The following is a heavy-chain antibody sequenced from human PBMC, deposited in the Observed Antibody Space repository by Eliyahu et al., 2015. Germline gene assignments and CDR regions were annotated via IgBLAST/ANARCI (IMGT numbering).Heavy chain of an antibody. CDR1: GGSFSGYY. V-gene: IGHV4-34*01. Sequence: QVQLQQXGAGLLKPSETLSLTCAVYGGSFSGYYWTWIRQPPGKGLEWIGEINHSGSTNYNPSLKSRVTISVDTSKNQFSLELSSVTAADTAVYYCARGLLDNYWGQGTLVTVSS. CDR3: ARGLLDNY. D-gene: IGHD1-1*01. CDR2: INHSGST. J-gene: IGHJ4*02.